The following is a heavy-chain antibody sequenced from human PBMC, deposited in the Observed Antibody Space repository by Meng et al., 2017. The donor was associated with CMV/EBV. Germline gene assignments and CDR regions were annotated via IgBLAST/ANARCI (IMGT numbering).Heavy chain of an antibody. CDR1: GGSFSGYY. V-gene: IGHV4-34*01. CDR3: ARHRQQLILHAFDI. Sequence: GSLRLSCAVYGGSFSGYYWSWIRQLPGKGLEWIGEINHSGSTNYNPSLKSRVTISVDTSKNQFSLKLSSVTAADTAVYYCARHRQQLILHAFDIWGQGTMVTVSS. CDR2: INHSGST. D-gene: IGHD6-13*01. J-gene: IGHJ3*02.